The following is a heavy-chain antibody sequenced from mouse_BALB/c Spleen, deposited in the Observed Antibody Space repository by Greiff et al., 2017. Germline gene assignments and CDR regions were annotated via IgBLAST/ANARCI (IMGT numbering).Heavy chain of an antibody. CDR2: IRNKANGYTT. J-gene: IGHJ4*01. CDR3: ARAPYDYDRYYYAMDY. CDR1: GFTFTDYY. V-gene: IGHV7-3*02. D-gene: IGHD2-4*01. Sequence: EVHLVESGGGLVQPGGSLRLSCATSGFTFTDYYMSWVRQPPGKALEWLGFIRNKANGYTTEYSASVKGRFTISRDNSQSILYLQMNTLRAEDSATYYCARAPYDYDRYYYAMDYWGQGTSVTVSS.